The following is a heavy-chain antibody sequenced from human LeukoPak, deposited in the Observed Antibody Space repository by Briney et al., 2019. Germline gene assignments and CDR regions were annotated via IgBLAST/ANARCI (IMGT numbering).Heavy chain of an antibody. V-gene: IGHV3-11*01. CDR3: ARDALPAIWFGDYFDY. Sequence: PGGSLRLSCAASGFTFSDYYMSWIRQAPGKGLEWVSYISSSGSTIYYADSVKGRFTISRDNAKSSLYLQMNSLRAEDTAVYYCARDALPAIWFGDYFDYWGQGTLVTVSS. CDR2: ISSSGSTI. CDR1: GFTFSDYY. J-gene: IGHJ4*02. D-gene: IGHD3-10*01.